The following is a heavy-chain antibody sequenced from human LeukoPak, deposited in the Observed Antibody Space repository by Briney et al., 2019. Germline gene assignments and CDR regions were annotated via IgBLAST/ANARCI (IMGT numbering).Heavy chain of an antibody. CDR3: ASTYSSSGY. CDR2: IYSGGST. CDR1: GFTFSSYG. V-gene: IGHV3-53*01. J-gene: IGHJ4*02. Sequence: GGSLRLSCAASGFTFSSYGMSWVRQAPGKGLEWVSVIYSGGSTYYADSVKGRFTISRDNSKNTLYLQMNSLRAEDTAVYYCASTYSSSGYWGQGTLVTVSS. D-gene: IGHD6-13*01.